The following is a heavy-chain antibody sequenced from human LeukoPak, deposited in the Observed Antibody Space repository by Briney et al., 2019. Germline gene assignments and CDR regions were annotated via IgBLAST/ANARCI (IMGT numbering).Heavy chain of an antibody. D-gene: IGHD6-13*01. CDR2: ISSSSSYI. CDR1: GFTFSSYS. J-gene: IGHJ4*02. V-gene: IGHV3-21*04. Sequence: GGSLRLSCAASGFTFSSYSMNWVRQAPGKGLEWVSSISSSSSYIYYADSVKGRFTISRDNAKNSLYLQMNSLRAEDTALYYCASLSTGSSSPAHGYWGQGTLVTVSS. CDR3: ASLSTGSSSPAHGY.